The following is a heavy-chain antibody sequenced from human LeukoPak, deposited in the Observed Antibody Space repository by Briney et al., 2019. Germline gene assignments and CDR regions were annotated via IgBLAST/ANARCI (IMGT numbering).Heavy chain of an antibody. CDR3: AELGITMIGGV. V-gene: IGHV3-48*04. D-gene: IGHD3-10*02. CDR1: GFTFSNFW. J-gene: IGHJ6*04. CDR2: ISSSGSTI. Sequence: GGSLRLSCAASGFTFSNFWMNWVRQAPGKGLEWVSYISSSGSTIYYADSVKGRFTISRDNAKNSLYLQMNSLRAEDTAVYYCAELGITMIGGVWGKGTTVTISS.